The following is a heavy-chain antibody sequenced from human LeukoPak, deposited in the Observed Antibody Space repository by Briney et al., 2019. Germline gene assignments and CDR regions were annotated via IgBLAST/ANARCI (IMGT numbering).Heavy chain of an antibody. Sequence: PGGSLRLSCAASGFTFSSYEMNWVRQAPGMGLEWVSSIGSSGDITYYADSVKGRFTISRDNSKNTLYLQMNSLRAEDTAVYYCAKDVDNGDYVVYWGQGTLVTVSS. V-gene: IGHV3-23*01. D-gene: IGHD4-17*01. CDR1: GFTFSSYE. CDR2: IGSSGDIT. J-gene: IGHJ4*02. CDR3: AKDVDNGDYVVY.